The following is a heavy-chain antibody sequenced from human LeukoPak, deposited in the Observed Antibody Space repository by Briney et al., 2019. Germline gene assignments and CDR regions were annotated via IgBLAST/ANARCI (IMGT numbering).Heavy chain of an antibody. CDR3: ARVDGVRDAFDI. CDR2: INSDVSNT. J-gene: IGHJ3*02. Sequence: LAGGSLRLSCAASGFTFSSYWMHWVRQGPGKGLVWVSRINSDVSNTNYADSAKGRFTISRDNAKNTLYLQMNSLRAEDTAVYYCARVDGVRDAFDIWGQGTMVTVSS. CDR1: GFTFSSYW. D-gene: IGHD3-10*01. V-gene: IGHV3-74*01.